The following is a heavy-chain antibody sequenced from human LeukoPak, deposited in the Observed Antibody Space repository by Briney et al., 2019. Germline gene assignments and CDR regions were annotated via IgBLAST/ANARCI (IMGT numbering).Heavy chain of an antibody. J-gene: IGHJ4*02. Sequence: GASVKVSCKASGYTFTGYYMHWVRQAPGQGLEWMGWINPNSGGTNYAQKFQGRVTMTRDTSISTAYMELSRLRSDDTAVYYCARGGLLWFGDPTQIFDYWGLGTLVTVSS. CDR3: ARGGLLWFGDPTQIFDY. V-gene: IGHV1-2*02. CDR2: INPNSGGT. D-gene: IGHD3-10*01. CDR1: GYTFTGYY.